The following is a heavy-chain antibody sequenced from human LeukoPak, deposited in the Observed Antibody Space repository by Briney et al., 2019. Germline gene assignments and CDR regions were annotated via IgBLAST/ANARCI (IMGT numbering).Heavy chain of an antibody. V-gene: IGHV4-61*02. CDR1: GGSINSGNYY. CDR3: AAMIGYFDY. J-gene: IGHJ4*02. D-gene: IGHD3-22*01. Sequence: SETLSLTCTVSGGSINSGNYYWTWIRQPAGKRLEYIGRIYTSGAISYSPSLKSRVIISADTSKNQISLNLNSVTAADTAVYYFAAMIGYFDYLGQGILVTVSS. CDR2: IYTSGAI.